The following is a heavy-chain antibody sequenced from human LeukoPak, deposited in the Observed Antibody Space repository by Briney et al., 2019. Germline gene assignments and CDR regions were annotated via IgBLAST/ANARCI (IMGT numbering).Heavy chain of an antibody. J-gene: IGHJ4*02. CDR1: GFTFSSYA. CDR3: ARLSGKFYDILTGYYSY. Sequence: GGSLRLSCAASGFTFSSYAMHWVRQAPGKGLEWVSVISCDGSNKYYADSVKGRFTISRDNSKNTLYLQMNSLRAEDTAVYYCARLSGKFYDILTGYYSYWGQGTLVTVSS. CDR2: ISCDGSNK. D-gene: IGHD3-9*01. V-gene: IGHV3-30-3*01.